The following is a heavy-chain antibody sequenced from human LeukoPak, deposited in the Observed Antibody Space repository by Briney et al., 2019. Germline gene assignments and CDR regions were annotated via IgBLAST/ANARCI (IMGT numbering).Heavy chain of an antibody. CDR1: GDSISSYY. D-gene: IGHD2-8*01. CDR2: VYYSGNT. V-gene: IGHV4-59*13. CDR3: AREMAYYFDY. Sequence: SETLSLTCTVSGDSISSYYWSWIRQPPGKGLEWIGYVYYSGNTNYNPSLKSRVTISLDTSKNQFSLKLSSVTAADTAVYYCAREMAYYFDYWGQGTLVTVSS. J-gene: IGHJ4*02.